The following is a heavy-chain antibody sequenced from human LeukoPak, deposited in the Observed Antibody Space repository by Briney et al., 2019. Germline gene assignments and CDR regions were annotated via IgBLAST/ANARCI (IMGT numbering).Heavy chain of an antibody. CDR1: GFSFSSYE. D-gene: IGHD5-18*01. J-gene: IGHJ4*02. CDR2: ISRGGSTI. V-gene: IGHV3-48*03. CDR3: ASNTGYSYGYFDY. Sequence: QPGGSLRLSCAASGFSFSSYEMNWVRQAPGKGLEWVSYISRGGSTIYYADSVKGRFTFSRDNAKNSLYLQMNSLRAEDTAVYYCASNTGYSYGYFDYWGQGTLVTVSS.